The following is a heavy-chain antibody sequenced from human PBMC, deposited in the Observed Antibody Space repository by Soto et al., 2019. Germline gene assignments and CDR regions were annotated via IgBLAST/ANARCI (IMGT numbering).Heavy chain of an antibody. CDR3: ARDAYANFDY. V-gene: IGHV1-2*02. CDR1: GYTFTAYY. J-gene: IGHJ4*02. D-gene: IGHD2-8*01. Sequence: ASVKVSCKASGYTFTAYYMHWVRQAPGQGLEWMGWVNPGNGTTSFAQKFQGRVTMTRDTSISTAYMELSGLRSDDTAMYYCARDAYANFDYWGQGTLVTVSS. CDR2: VNPGNGTT.